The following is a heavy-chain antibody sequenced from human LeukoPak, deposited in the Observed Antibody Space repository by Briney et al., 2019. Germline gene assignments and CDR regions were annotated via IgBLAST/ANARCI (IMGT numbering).Heavy chain of an antibody. V-gene: IGHV3-74*01. CDR3: VSIPGD. J-gene: IGHJ4*02. D-gene: IGHD7-27*01. Sequence: GGSLRLSCAASGFTFSSYWMHWVRQAPGKGLVWVSRINSDGSSTSYADSVKGRFTISRDNAKNTLYLQINTLRAEDTAVYYCVSIPGDWGQGILVTVSS. CDR1: GFTFSSYW. CDR2: INSDGSST.